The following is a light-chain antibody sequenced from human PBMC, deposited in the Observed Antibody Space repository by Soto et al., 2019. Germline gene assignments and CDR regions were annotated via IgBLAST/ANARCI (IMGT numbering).Light chain of an antibody. Sequence: DVQMTQSPSSLSAFVRDRVTITCRASQGIAPYLAWFQQKPGKVPKLLIYATSTLQSGVPSRFSGSGSGTDFTLTINSLQPEDVGNYYCQKYNSAPLTFGGGTKVEIK. CDR3: QKYNSAPLT. J-gene: IGKJ4*01. CDR2: ATS. CDR1: QGIAPY. V-gene: IGKV1-27*01.